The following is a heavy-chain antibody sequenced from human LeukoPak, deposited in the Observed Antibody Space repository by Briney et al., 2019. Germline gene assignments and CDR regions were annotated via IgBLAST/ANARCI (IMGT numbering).Heavy chain of an antibody. J-gene: IGHJ4*02. Sequence: GGSPRLSCAASGFTFSSYSMNWVRQAPGKGLEWVSSISSSSSYIYYADSVKGRFTISRDNAKNSLYLQMNSLRAEDTAVYYCARGLRWSPGYFDYWGQGTLVTVSS. CDR3: ARGLRWSPGYFDY. CDR2: ISSSSSYI. D-gene: IGHD4-23*01. CDR1: GFTFSSYS. V-gene: IGHV3-21*01.